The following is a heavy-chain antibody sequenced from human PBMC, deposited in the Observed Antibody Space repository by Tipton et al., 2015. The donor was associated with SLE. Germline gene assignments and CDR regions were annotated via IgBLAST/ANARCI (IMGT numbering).Heavy chain of an antibody. Sequence: LRLSCTVSGGSISSGSYYWSWIRQPAGKGLEWIGRIYTSGSTNYNPSLKSRVTISVDTSKNQFSLKLSSVTAADTAVYYCARGNWGWGQGTLVTVSS. CDR1: GGSISSGSYY. J-gene: IGHJ4*02. CDR2: IYTSGST. D-gene: IGHD7-27*01. CDR3: ARGNWG. V-gene: IGHV4-61*02.